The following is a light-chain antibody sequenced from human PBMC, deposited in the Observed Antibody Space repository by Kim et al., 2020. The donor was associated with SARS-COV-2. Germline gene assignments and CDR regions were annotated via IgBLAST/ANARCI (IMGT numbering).Light chain of an antibody. J-gene: IGLJ2*01. CDR2: EDN. CDR1: SGSIASSY. CDR3: QSYDSNNVI. V-gene: IGLV6-57*02. Sequence: GKTVIISCTGSSGSIASSYVQWYQQRPGSVPTIVIYEDNQRPSGVPDRFSGSIDSSSNSAFLTISGLKTEDEADHYCQSYDSNNVIFAGGTQLTVL.